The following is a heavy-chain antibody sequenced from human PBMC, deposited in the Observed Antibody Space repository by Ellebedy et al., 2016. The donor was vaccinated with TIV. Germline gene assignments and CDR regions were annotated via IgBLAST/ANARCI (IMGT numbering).Heavy chain of an antibody. CDR2: IDPSDSYT. J-gene: IGHJ4*02. V-gene: IGHV5-10-1*01. Sequence: GESLKISCKGSGYSFSTFWVIWVRQRPGKGLESMGRIDPSDSYTNYSPSFQGHVTMSADTSISTAYLELSSLKASDTAIYYCARYSGSYGGYDYWGQGTLVTVSS. D-gene: IGHD1-26*01. CDR3: ARYSGSYGGYDY. CDR1: GYSFSTFW.